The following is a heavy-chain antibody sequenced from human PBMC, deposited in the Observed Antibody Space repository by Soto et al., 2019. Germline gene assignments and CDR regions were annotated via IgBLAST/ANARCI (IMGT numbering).Heavy chain of an antibody. V-gene: IGHV3-23*01. J-gene: IGHJ4*02. CDR1: GFTFSSYA. CDR2: ISGSGGST. D-gene: IGHD2-2*01. CDR3: AKSPDFIVVVPAAILDY. Sequence: GGSLRLSCAAFGFTFSSYAMSWVRQAPGKGLEWVSAISGSGGSTYYADSVKGRFTISRDNSKNTLYLQMNSLRAEDTAVYYCAKSPDFIVVVPAAILDYWGQGTLVTVSS.